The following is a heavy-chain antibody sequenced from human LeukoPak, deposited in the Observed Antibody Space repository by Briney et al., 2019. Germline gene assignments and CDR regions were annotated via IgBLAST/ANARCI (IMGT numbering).Heavy chain of an antibody. Sequence: GGSLRLSCAASGFTFDDYTMHWVRQAPGKGLEWVSLISWDGGSTYYADSVKGRFTISRDNSKNSLYLQMNSLRAEDTAVYYCARDPSWYPLYFDYWGQGTLVTVSS. CDR3: ARDPSWYPLYFDY. V-gene: IGHV3-43*01. CDR2: ISWDGGST. J-gene: IGHJ4*02. D-gene: IGHD6-13*01. CDR1: GFTFDDYT.